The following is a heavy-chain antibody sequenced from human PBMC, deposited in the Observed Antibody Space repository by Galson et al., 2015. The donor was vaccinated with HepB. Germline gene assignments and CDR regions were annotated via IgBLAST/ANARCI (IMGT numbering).Heavy chain of an antibody. V-gene: IGHV3-48*02. J-gene: IGHJ6*02. CDR3: ARWMVESGYGMDV. Sequence: SLRLSCAASGFTFSSYSMNWVRQAPGKGLEWVSYISSSSSTIYYADSVKSRFTIPRDNAKNSLYLQMNSLRDEDTAVYYCARWMVESGYGMDVWGQGTTVTVSS. CDR1: GFTFSSYS. D-gene: IGHD6-19*01. CDR2: ISSSSSTI.